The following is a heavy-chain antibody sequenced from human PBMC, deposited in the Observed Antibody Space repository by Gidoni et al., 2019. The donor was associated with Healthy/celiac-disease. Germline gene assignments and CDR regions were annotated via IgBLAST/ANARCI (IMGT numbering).Heavy chain of an antibody. Sequence: EVQLLESGGGLVQPGGYLRILGPASAFPFSSYAMSWVRQAPGKGLEWVSAISGSGGSTYYADSVKGRFTISRDNSKNTLYLQMNSLRAEDTAVYYWAKGTMIVVVMVYWGQGTLVTVSS. CDR1: AFPFSSYA. CDR2: ISGSGGST. CDR3: AKGTMIVVVMVY. V-gene: IGHV3-23*01. D-gene: IGHD3-22*01. J-gene: IGHJ4*02.